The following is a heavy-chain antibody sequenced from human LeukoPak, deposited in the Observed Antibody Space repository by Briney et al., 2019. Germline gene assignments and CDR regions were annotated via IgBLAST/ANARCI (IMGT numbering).Heavy chain of an antibody. CDR1: GGSISSSSYY. CDR2: IYYSGST. V-gene: IGHV4-39*01. CDR3: AKVVPAAIGYGYFDL. D-gene: IGHD2-2*02. Sequence: KPSETLSLTCTVSGGSISSSSYYWVWIRQPRGKGLEWIESIYYSGSTYYNPSLKSRVTISVHTSKNQFSLKLSSVTAADTAVYYCAKVVPAAIGYGYFDLWGQGTLVTVSS. J-gene: IGHJ5*02.